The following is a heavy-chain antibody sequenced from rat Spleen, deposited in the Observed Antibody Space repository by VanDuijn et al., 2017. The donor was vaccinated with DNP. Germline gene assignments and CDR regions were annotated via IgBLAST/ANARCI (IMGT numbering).Heavy chain of an antibody. D-gene: IGHD1-4*01. CDR1: GFTFSNYY. CDR2: IRTGGGNT. Sequence: EVQLVESGGGLVQPGRSLKLSCAASGFTFSNYYMAWVRQAPTKGLELVASIRTGGGNTYYRDSVKGRFTISRDNAKNTQYLQMDSLRSEDTATYFCVGRPPPTRGPFDYWGQGVTVTVSS. J-gene: IGHJ2*01. CDR3: VGRPPPTRGPFDY. V-gene: IGHV5S13*01.